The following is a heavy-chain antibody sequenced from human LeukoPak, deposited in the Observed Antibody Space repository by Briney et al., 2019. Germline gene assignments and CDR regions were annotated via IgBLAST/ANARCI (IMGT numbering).Heavy chain of an antibody. J-gene: IGHJ3*02. D-gene: IGHD1-26*01. Sequence: GGSLRLSCAASGFTFSSYEMNWVRQTPGKGLEWVSYISGSGSTIYYADSVKGRFTISRDNAKNSLYLQMNSLRAEDTAVYYCARSGRGGAFDIWGQGTMVTVSS. CDR3: ARSGRGGAFDI. CDR1: GFTFSSYE. CDR2: ISGSGSTI. V-gene: IGHV3-48*03.